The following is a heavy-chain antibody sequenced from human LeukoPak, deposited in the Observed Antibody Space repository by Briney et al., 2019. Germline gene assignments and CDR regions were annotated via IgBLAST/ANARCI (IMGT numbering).Heavy chain of an antibody. J-gene: IGHJ4*02. CDR3: ATTFPYCSSGTVAL. Sequence: GGSLRLSCEASGLTFSSYWMSWVRQAPGKGLEWVANINPGGGTKNYVGSVKGRFTVSRDNAANSLYLQMDSLRAGDTAFYYCATTFPYCSSGTVALGGQGTLVTVSS. D-gene: IGHD2-15*01. V-gene: IGHV3-7*01. CDR1: GLTFSSYW. CDR2: INPGGGTK.